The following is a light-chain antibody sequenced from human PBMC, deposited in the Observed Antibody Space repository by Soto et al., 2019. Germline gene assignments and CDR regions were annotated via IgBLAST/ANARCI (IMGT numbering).Light chain of an antibody. J-gene: IGKJ4*01. CDR2: WAS. CDR1: QSLLFSSNNRNH. V-gene: IGKV4-1*01. Sequence: DIVMTQSPEFLAVSLGERATINCKSSQSLLFSSNNRNHLAWYQQKPGQPPRLIISWASSRESGVPDRISGSGSGTDFTLTISSLQAEDGAVYYCQQYYSPPPLTFGGGTKVEIK. CDR3: QQYYSPPPLT.